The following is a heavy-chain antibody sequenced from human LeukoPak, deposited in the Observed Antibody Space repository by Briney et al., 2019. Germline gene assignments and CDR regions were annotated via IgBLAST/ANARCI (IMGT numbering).Heavy chain of an antibody. V-gene: IGHV4-61*01. J-gene: IGHJ4*02. Sequence: SETLSLTCTVSGGPVSSGSYYWSWIRQPPGKGLEWIGYIYYSGSTNYNPSLKSRVTISVDTSKNQFSLKLSSVTAADTAVYYCARDGGGSFPFDYWGQGTLVTVSS. CDR2: IYYSGST. CDR1: GGPVSSGSYY. D-gene: IGHD1-26*01. CDR3: ARDGGGSFPFDY.